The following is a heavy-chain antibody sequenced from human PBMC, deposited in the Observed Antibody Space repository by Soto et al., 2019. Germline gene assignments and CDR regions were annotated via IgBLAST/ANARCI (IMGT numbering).Heavy chain of an antibody. D-gene: IGHD1-26*01. V-gene: IGHV3-23*01. CDR2: ISGSGGST. CDR1: GFTFSSSA. Sequence: GGSLRLSCAASGFTFSSSAMTWVRQAPGKGLEWVSAISGSGGSTYYADSVKGRFTISRDNSKNTLYLQMNSLRAEDTAVYYCAKDPSASSNWFDPWGQGTLVTVSS. J-gene: IGHJ5*02. CDR3: AKDPSASSNWFDP.